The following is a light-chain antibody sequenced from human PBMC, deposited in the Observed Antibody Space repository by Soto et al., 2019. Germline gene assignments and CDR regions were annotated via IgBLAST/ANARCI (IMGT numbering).Light chain of an antibody. CDR1: PSVGNY. CDR2: DAS. V-gene: IGKV3-11*01. J-gene: IGKJ5*01. CDR3: QHRIDWPVT. Sequence: EIVLTQSPATLSLSPGERATLSCRASPSVGNYLAWYQQKPGQAPRLLIYDASNRAPGIPARFSGSGSGTDFTLTISSLEPEDFAVYYCQHRIDWPVTFGQGTRLEIK.